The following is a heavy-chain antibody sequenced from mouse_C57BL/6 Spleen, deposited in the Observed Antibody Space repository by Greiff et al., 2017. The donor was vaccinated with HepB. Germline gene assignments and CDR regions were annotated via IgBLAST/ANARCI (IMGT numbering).Heavy chain of an antibody. D-gene: IGHD1-1*01. CDR2: IHPNSGST. CDR1: GYTFTSYW. V-gene: IGHV1-64*01. Sequence: QVQLQQPGAELVKPGASVKLSCKASGYTFTSYWMHWVKQRPGQGLEWIGMIHPNSGSTNYNEKFKSKATLTVDKSSSTAYMQLSSLTSEDSAVYYCVPTYYGSSYGYFDVWGTGTTVTVSS. J-gene: IGHJ1*03. CDR3: VPTYYGSSYGYFDV.